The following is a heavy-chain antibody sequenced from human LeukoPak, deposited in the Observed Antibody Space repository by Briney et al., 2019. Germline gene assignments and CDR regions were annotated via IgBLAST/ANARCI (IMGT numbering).Heavy chain of an antibody. V-gene: IGHV3-66*01. CDR1: GFTVSSNY. J-gene: IGHJ4*02. CDR2: IYSDGST. CDR3: ARDKEGGNLDN. Sequence: GGSLRLSCAASGFTVSSNYMSWVRQAPGKGLEWVSVIYSDGSTYYADSVKGRFTISRDNSKNTLYLQMNSLRAEDTAVYYCARDKEGGNLDNWGQGTLVTVSS. D-gene: IGHD4-23*01.